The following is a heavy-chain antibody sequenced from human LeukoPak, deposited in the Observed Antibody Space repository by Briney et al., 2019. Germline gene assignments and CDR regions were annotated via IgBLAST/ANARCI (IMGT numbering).Heavy chain of an antibody. CDR1: GFTVSSNY. CDR3: ARGKYSYGYGLDY. CDR2: IYSGGST. D-gene: IGHD5-18*01. J-gene: IGHJ4*02. V-gene: IGHV3-53*01. Sequence: GGSLRLSCAASGFTVSSNYVSWVRQAPGKGLEWVSVIYSGGSTYYADSVKGRFTISRDNSKNTLYLQMNSLRAEDTAVYYCARGKYSYGYGLDYWGQGTLVTVSS.